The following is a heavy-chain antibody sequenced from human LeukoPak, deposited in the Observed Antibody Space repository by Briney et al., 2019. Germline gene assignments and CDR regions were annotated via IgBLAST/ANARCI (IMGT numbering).Heavy chain of an antibody. Sequence: SQTLSLTCTVSGGSISSGGYYWSWIRQPPGKGLEWTGYIYHSGSTYYNPSLKSRVTISVDRSKNQFSLKLSSVTAADTAVYYCARGYSGSYDWFDPWGQGTLVTVSS. CDR2: IYHSGST. CDR1: GGSISSGGYY. D-gene: IGHD1-26*01. CDR3: ARGYSGSYDWFDP. J-gene: IGHJ5*02. V-gene: IGHV4-30-2*01.